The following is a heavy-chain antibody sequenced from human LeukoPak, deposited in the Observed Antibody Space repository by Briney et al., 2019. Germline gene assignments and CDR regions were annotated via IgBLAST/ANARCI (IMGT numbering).Heavy chain of an antibody. D-gene: IGHD4-23*01. J-gene: IGHJ4*02. CDR2: INGRGDRI. CDR1: GFVFSDAG. V-gene: IGHV3-23*01. Sequence: GGSLRLSCAASGFVFSDAGISWLRQAPGQGLEWVSGINGRGDRIYYADSVKGRCTISRDNSRNTVRLQLNNLRDEDTAIYFCAKRVQGNAGPFHYWGQGTPASVSS. CDR3: AKRVQGNAGPFHY.